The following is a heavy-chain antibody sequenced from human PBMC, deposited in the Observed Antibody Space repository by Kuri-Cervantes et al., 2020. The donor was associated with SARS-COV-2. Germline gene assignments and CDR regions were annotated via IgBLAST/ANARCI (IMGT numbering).Heavy chain of an antibody. D-gene: IGHD3-3*01. CDR3: ARASLTYYDFWSVKQPDWFDP. V-gene: IGHV1-8*01. CDR2: MNPNSGNT. CDR1: GYTFTSYD. Sequence: ASVKVSCKASGYTFTSYDINWVRQATGQGLEWMGWMNPNSGNTGYAQKFQGRVTMTRDTSISTAYMELSRLRSDDTAVYYCARASLTYYDFWSVKQPDWFDPWGQGTLVTVSS. J-gene: IGHJ5*02.